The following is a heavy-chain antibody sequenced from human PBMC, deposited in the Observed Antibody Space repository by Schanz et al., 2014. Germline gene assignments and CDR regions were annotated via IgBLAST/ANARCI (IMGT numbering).Heavy chain of an antibody. J-gene: IGHJ4*02. D-gene: IGHD2-2*01. CDR1: GGSFSGYY. Sequence: QVQLQQWGAGLLKPSETLSLTCAVSGGSFSGYYWSWIRQPPDTGLEWIGEINQSGDTNYNPSLKSRVTLSFDTSTTQFSLNLRSVTAADTAVYYCARLYCSTPGCYVSPNGFAKDYWGQGTLVTVSS. CDR2: INQSGDT. V-gene: IGHV4-34*01. CDR3: ARLYCSTPGCYVSPNGFAKDY.